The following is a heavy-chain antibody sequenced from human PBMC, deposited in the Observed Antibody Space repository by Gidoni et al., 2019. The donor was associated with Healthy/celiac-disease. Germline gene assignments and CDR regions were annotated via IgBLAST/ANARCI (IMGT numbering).Heavy chain of an antibody. V-gene: IGHV3-7*01. D-gene: IGHD3-9*01. J-gene: IGHJ4*02. Sequence: EVQLVESGGGLVQPGGSLRLSCAASGFPFSSYWMSWVRQAPGKGLEWVANIKQDGSEKYYVDSVKGRFTISRDNAKNSLYLQMNSLRAEDTAVYYCARDDAIYYDILTGYYFAPFDYWGQGTLVTVSS. CDR1: GFPFSSYW. CDR2: IKQDGSEK. CDR3: ARDDAIYYDILTGYYFAPFDY.